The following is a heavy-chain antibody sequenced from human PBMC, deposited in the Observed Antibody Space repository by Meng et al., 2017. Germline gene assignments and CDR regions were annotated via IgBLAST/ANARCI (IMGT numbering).Heavy chain of an antibody. CDR3: ASLRIAVAGINWFDP. CDR1: GGSISSSSYY. J-gene: IGHJ5*02. Sequence: QLQRQHAGPGLVKPSGTLSLTCTVSGGSISSSSYYWGWIRQPPGKGLEWIGSIYYSGSTYYNPSLKSRVTISVDTSKNQFSLKLSSVTAADTAVYYCASLRIAVAGINWFDPWGQGTLVTVSS. CDR2: IYYSGST. D-gene: IGHD6-19*01. V-gene: IGHV4-39*07.